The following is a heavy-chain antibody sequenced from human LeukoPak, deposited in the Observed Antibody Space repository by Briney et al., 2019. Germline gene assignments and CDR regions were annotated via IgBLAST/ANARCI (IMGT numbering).Heavy chain of an antibody. J-gene: IGHJ4*02. CDR2: ISTYNDNT. V-gene: IGHV1-18*04. Sequence: GASVKVSCKASGYPFTSHGFSWVRQAPGQGLEWMGRISTYNDNTHYAQKLQGRVTMTTDTSTSTAYMELRSLRSDDTAVYYRARDGDYGDYFDYCGQGTLVTVSS. CDR1: GYPFTSHG. D-gene: IGHD4-17*01. CDR3: ARDGDYGDYFDY.